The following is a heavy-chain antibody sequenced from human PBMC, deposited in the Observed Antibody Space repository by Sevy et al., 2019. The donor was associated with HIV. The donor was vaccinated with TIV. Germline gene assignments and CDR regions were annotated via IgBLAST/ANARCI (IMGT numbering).Heavy chain of an antibody. CDR3: ARRNDFDI. CDR2: VYYTGGT. J-gene: IGHJ3*02. CDR1: GGSINSDH. Sequence: SETLSLTCTVSGGSINSDHWNWIRQPPGKGLEWIGYVYYTGGTNYNPSLKNRVTISVDRTKNQFSLKLTSVTAADTAEYYWARRNDFDIWGQGTMVTVSS. V-gene: IGHV4-59*08.